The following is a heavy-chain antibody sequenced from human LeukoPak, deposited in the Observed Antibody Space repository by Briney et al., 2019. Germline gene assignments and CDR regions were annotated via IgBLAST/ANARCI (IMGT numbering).Heavy chain of an antibody. J-gene: IGHJ5*02. CDR3: ARDSPRVGGGSTRFDP. CDR1: GGSISSGAYY. CDR2: ISHGGST. Sequence: SETLSLTCTVSGGSISSGAYYWSWIRQPPGKGLQWIGYISHGGSTYYNPSLKSRVTMSVDRSKNQFSLKLSSVTAADTAMYYCARDSPRVGGGSTRFDPWGQGTLVTVSS. V-gene: IGHV4-30-2*01. D-gene: IGHD1-26*01.